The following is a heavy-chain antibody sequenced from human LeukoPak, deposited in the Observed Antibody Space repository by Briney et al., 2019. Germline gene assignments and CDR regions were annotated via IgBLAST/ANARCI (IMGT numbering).Heavy chain of an antibody. V-gene: IGHV3-21*05. CDR3: ALDLMTTVTTTDY. D-gene: IGHD4-17*01. Sequence: GGSLRLSCAASGFIFRSYEMNWVRQAPGKGLEWVSYISSSSYIYYADSVKGRFTISRDNAKNSLYLQMNSLRAEDTAVYYCALDLMTTVTTTDYWGQGTLVTVSS. J-gene: IGHJ4*02. CDR1: GFIFRSYE. CDR2: ISSSSYI.